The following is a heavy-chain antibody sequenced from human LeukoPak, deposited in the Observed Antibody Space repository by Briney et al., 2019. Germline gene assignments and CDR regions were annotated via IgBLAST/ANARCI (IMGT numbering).Heavy chain of an antibody. V-gene: IGHV3-21*04. CDR2: ISSSSSYI. CDR3: AKCGGYHTSGSLGLDY. CDR1: GFTFSSYS. D-gene: IGHD6-19*01. Sequence: PGGSLRLSCAASGFTFSSYSMNWVRQAPRKGLEWVSSISSSSSYIYYADSVKGRFTISRDNAKNSLYLQMNSLRAEDTAVYYCAKCGGYHTSGSLGLDYWGQGTLVTVSS. J-gene: IGHJ4*02.